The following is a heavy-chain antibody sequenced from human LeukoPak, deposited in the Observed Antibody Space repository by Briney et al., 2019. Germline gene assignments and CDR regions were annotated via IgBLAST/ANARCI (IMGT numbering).Heavy chain of an antibody. CDR3: ARHPYDYVWGSYRRPRGYFDY. CDR1: GGSISSYY. J-gene: IGHJ4*02. D-gene: IGHD3-16*02. Sequence: SETLSLTCTVSGGSISSYYWSWIRQPPGKGLEWIGYIYYSGSTNYNPSLKSRVTISVDTSKNQFSLKLSSVTAADTAVYYCARHPYDYVWGSYRRPRGYFDYWGQGTLVTVSS. V-gene: IGHV4-59*01. CDR2: IYYSGST.